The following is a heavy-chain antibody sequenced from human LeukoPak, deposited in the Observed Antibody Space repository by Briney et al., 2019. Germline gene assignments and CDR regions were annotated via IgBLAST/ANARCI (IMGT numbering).Heavy chain of an antibody. V-gene: IGHV4-61*02. D-gene: IGHD3-3*01. CDR1: GGSISSGSYY. J-gene: IGHJ4*02. Sequence: ASETLSLTCTVSGGSISSGSYYWSWIRQPAGKALEWIGRIYTSGSTNYNPSLKSRVTISVDTPKNQFSLKLSSVTAADTAVYYCAREREYPVVSPIFGVVIIRPGFDYWGQGTLVTVSS. CDR2: IYTSGST. CDR3: AREREYPVVSPIFGVVIIRPGFDY.